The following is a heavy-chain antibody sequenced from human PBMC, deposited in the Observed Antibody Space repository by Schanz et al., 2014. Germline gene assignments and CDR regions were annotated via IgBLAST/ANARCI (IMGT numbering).Heavy chain of an antibody. J-gene: IGHJ5*01. Sequence: QLQLQESGPRLVKSSETLSLICTVSGGSVSSNSYHWGWIRQPPGKGLEWIGNVYYSGSTYYNPSLKSRVTIAVTTAKNQFSRKLPSVTAADTAVYYCARSPGDFPGWFDSWGQGTLVTVSS. CDR3: ARSPGDFPGWFDS. D-gene: IGHD4-17*01. V-gene: IGHV4-39*01. CDR2: VYYSGST. CDR1: GGSVSSNSYH.